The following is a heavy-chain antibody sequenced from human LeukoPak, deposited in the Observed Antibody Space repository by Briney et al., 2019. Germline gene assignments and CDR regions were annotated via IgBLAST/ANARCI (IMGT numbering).Heavy chain of an antibody. J-gene: IGHJ4*02. D-gene: IGHD6-19*01. CDR3: ARAIAVAGIDY. CDR1: GYTFTSYY. CDR2: INPSGGST. Sequence: GASVKVSCKASGYTFTSYYMHWVRQAPGQGLEWMGIINPSGGSTSYAQKFQGRVTMTTDTSTSTAYMELRSLRSDDTAVYYCARAIAVAGIDYWGQGTLVTVSS. V-gene: IGHV1-46*01.